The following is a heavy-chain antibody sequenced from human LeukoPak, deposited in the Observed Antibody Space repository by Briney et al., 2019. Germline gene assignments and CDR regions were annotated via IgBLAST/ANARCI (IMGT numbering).Heavy chain of an antibody. J-gene: IGHJ4*02. CDR1: GYAFTGYS. CDR2: IIPILGIA. CDR3: ARDRRS. Sequence: SVKVSCKASGYAFTGYSIHWVRQAPGQGLEWMGRIIPILGIANYAQKFQGRVTITADKSTSTAYMELSSLRSEDTAVYYCARDRRSWGQGTLVTVSS. V-gene: IGHV1-69*04.